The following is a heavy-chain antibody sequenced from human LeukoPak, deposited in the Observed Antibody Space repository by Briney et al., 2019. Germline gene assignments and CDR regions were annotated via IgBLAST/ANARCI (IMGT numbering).Heavy chain of an antibody. CDR1: GFTVSSNY. CDR3: ARVLQDYGGYYFDY. Sequence: GGSLRLSCAASGFTVSSNYMSWVRQAPGKGLEWVSVIYSGGSTYYADSVKGRFTISRDNSKNTLYLQMNSLRAEDTAVYYCARVLQDYGGYYFDYWGQGTLVTVSS. D-gene: IGHD4-23*01. CDR2: IYSGGST. J-gene: IGHJ4*02. V-gene: IGHV3-66*01.